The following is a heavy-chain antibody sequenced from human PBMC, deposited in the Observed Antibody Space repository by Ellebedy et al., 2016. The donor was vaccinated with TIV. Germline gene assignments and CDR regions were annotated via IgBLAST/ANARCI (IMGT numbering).Heavy chain of an antibody. Sequence: ASVKVSCKASGYTFTSYYMHWVRQAPGQGLEWMGRIITILGMTNYAEKFQARVTITADRSASTAYMELRSLRSEDTAMYYCTRGSIDLATTTDDFWGQGTLVTVSS. D-gene: IGHD1-26*01. CDR1: GYTFTSYY. CDR2: IITILGMT. J-gene: IGHJ4*02. V-gene: IGHV1-69*04. CDR3: TRGSIDLATTTDDF.